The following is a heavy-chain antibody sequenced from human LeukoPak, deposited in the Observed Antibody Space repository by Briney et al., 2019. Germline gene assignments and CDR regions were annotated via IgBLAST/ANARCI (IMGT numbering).Heavy chain of an antibody. D-gene: IGHD3-22*01. V-gene: IGHV4-34*01. CDR3: ARSTDYDSSGYYYPTYYSFDY. Sequence: SETLSLTCGVYGGSFSGYFWSWIRQPPGKGLEWIGEINHSGSTDYNPSLKSRVTISVDTSKNQFSLKLSSVTAADTAVYYCARSTDYDSSGYYYPTYYSFDYWGQRTLVTVSS. CDR1: GGSFSGYF. J-gene: IGHJ4*02. CDR2: INHSGST.